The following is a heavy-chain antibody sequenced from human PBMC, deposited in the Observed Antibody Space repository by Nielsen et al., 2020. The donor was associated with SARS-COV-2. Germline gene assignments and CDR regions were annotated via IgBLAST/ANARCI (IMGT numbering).Heavy chain of an antibody. CDR1: GFDFSRHS. CDR2: IVYHGGDT. V-gene: IGHV3-30*04. CDR3: ARDAYGDLIYGMDV. Sequence: GGSLRLSCIGSGFDFSRHSMAWVRQAPGKGLEWLALIVYHGGDTYYADSVKGRFTISRDNSRNTLYLQMNTLRPEDTAVYSCARDAYGDLIYGMDVWGRGTTVTVSS. J-gene: IGHJ6*02. D-gene: IGHD4-17*01.